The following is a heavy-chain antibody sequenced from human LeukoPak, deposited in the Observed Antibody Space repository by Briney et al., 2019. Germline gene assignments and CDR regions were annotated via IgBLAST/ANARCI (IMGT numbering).Heavy chain of an antibody. CDR3: AKGSSNWGFDY. D-gene: IGHD7-27*01. CDR1: GYTFTSYD. V-gene: IGHV1-8*01. J-gene: IGHJ4*02. Sequence: ASVKVSCKASGYTFTSYDINWVRQATGQGLEWMGWISPNSGDTGYPQKFQGRVTMTRDTFINTAYMELSSLRSEDTAVYYCAKGSSNWGFDYWGPGTQVTVSS. CDR2: ISPNSGDT.